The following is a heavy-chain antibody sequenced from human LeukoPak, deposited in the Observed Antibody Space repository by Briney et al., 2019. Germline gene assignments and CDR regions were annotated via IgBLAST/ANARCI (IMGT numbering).Heavy chain of an antibody. CDR1: GFTFSSYA. Sequence: SGGSLRLSCAASGFTFSSYAMSWVRQAPGKGLEWVSAISGSGGSTYYADSVKGRFTISRDNSKNTLYLQMNSLRAEDTAVYYCAKWPGYYDSSGPWTFDYWGQGTLVTVSS. CDR2: ISGSGGST. CDR3: AKWPGYYDSSGPWTFDY. D-gene: IGHD3-22*01. V-gene: IGHV3-23*01. J-gene: IGHJ4*02.